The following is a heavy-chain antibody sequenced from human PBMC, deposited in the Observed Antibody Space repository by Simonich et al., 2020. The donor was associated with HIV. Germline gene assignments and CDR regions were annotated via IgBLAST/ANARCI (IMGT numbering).Heavy chain of an antibody. CDR3: AKDKGAYYGSGSPVY. Sequence: EVQLVESGGGLVQPGRSLRLSCAASGFTFDDYAMHWVRQAPGNGLEGVSGISWNSGSIGYADSVKGRFTISRDNAKNSLYLQMNSLRAEDTALYYCAKDKGAYYGSGSPVYWGQGTLVTVSS. J-gene: IGHJ4*02. D-gene: IGHD3-10*01. CDR1: GFTFDDYA. V-gene: IGHV3-9*01. CDR2: ISWNSGSI.